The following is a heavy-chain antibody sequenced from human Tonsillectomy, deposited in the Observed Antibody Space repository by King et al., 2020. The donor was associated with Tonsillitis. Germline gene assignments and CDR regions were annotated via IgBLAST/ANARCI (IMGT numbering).Heavy chain of an antibody. CDR2: IIPMFATP. Sequence: VQLVESGAEVKKPGSSVKVSCKASGDTFSNYAINWVRQAPGQGLEWMGGIIPMFATPNYAQKFQGRVTITADESTSTAYMEVSSLRSEDTAVYYCARAYSSSSSPFDYWGKGTLVTVSS. CDR1: GDTFSNYA. V-gene: IGHV1-69*01. D-gene: IGHD6-6*01. CDR3: ARAYSSSSSPFDY. J-gene: IGHJ4*02.